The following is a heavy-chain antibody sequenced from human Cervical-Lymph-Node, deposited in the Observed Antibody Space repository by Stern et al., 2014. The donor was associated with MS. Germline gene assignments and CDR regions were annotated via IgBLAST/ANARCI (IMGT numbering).Heavy chain of an antibody. Sequence: EVQLLQSGAEVKMPGESLKISCQASAYNFASYWIAWVRQMPGKGLEWMGTIFPGDSEPRYSPSFQGQVTISADKSISTAYLQWSSLKALDTATYYCARTHIVMIGGSPLPWYFDLWGRGTVVTVSS. J-gene: IGHJ2*01. D-gene: IGHD2-21*01. CDR3: ARTHIVMIGGSPLPWYFDL. CDR1: AYNFASYW. V-gene: IGHV5-51*01. CDR2: IFPGDSEP.